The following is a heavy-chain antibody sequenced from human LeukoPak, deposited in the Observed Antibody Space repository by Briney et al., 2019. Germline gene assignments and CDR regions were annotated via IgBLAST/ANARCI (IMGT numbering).Heavy chain of an antibody. Sequence: GASVKVSCKASGYTFTSYGISWVRQAPGQGLEWMGWISAYNGNTNYAQKLQGRVTMTTDTSTSTAYMELRSLRSDDTAVYYCARGSVPAATSDNWFDPWGQGTLVTVSS. D-gene: IGHD2-2*01. CDR2: ISAYNGNT. J-gene: IGHJ5*02. CDR1: GYTFTSYG. CDR3: ARGSVPAATSDNWFDP. V-gene: IGHV1-18*01.